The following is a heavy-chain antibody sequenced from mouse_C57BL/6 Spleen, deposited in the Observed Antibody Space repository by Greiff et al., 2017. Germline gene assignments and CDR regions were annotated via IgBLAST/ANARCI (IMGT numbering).Heavy chain of an antibody. CDR1: GYTFTSYW. V-gene: IGHV1-55*01. D-gene: IGHD2-3*01. J-gene: IGHJ4*01. Sequence: QVQLQQPGAELVKPGASVKMSCKASGYTFTSYWITWVKQRPGQGLEWIGDIYPGSGSTNYNEKFKSKATLTVDTSSSTAYMQRSSLTSEDSAVXYGATIYDGYYDYAMDDWGQGTSVTVSS. CDR3: ATIYDGYYDYAMDD. CDR2: IYPGSGST.